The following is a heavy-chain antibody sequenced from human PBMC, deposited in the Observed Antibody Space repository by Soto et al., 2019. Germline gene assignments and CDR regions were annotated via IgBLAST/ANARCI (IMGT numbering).Heavy chain of an antibody. CDR3: ARESQYAFDY. D-gene: IGHD2-2*01. Sequence: PEGSLRLSCTAFGIHLITYDINGVRHAKGKGLDWVSYISSSSITIYYADTVKGRITISRDNSSNSQYLKMNSLRAEDTVVYYCARESQYAFDYWGQGTLVTVS. V-gene: IGHV3-48*01. J-gene: IGHJ4*02. CDR1: GIHLITYD. CDR2: ISSSSITI.